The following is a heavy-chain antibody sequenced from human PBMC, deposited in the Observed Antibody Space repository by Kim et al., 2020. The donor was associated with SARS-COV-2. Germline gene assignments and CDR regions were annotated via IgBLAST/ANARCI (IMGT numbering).Heavy chain of an antibody. J-gene: IGHJ4*02. V-gene: IGHV3-9*01. D-gene: IGHD3-10*01. CDR3: AKDALHYYGSGSYSIFDY. CDR1: GFTFDDYA. CDR2: ISWNSGSI. Sequence: GGSLRLSCAASGFTFDDYAMHWVRQAPGKGLEWVSGISWNSGSIGYADSVKGRFTISRDNAKNSLYLQMNSLRAEDTALYYCAKDALHYYGSGSYSIFDYWGQGTLVTVSS.